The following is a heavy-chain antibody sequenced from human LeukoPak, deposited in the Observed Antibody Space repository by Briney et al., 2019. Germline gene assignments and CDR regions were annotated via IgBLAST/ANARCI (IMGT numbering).Heavy chain of an antibody. CDR1: GFTFSSYG. D-gene: IGHD6-19*01. J-gene: IGHJ4*02. Sequence: GGSLRLSCAASGFTFSSYGMHWVRQAPGKGLEWVAVISCDGSNKYYADSVKGRFTISTDKSKNTLSLQMNSLRAEDTAVYYCAKDLSSGWYEGNFGCWGQGTLVTVST. CDR3: AKDLSSGWYEGNFGC. CDR2: ISCDGSNK. V-gene: IGHV3-30*18.